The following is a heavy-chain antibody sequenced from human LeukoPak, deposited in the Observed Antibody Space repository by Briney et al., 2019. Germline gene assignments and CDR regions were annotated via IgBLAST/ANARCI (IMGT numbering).Heavy chain of an antibody. J-gene: IGHJ4*02. V-gene: IGHV1-2*02. CDR3: ARAYYDSSGYYRWAFDY. CDR1: GYTFTGYY. CDR2: INPNSGGT. D-gene: IGHD3-22*01. Sequence: ASVKVSCTASGYTFTGYYMHWVRQAPGQGLEWMGWINPNSGGTNYAQKFQGRVTMTRDTSISTAYMELSRLRSDDTAVYYCARAYYDSSGYYRWAFDYWGQGTLVTVSS.